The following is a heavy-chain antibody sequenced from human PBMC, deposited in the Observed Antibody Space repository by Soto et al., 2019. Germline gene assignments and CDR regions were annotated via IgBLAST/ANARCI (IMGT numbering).Heavy chain of an antibody. V-gene: IGHV3-21*01. CDR2: ISRSSSYI. CDR3: ARPTGYYYYYMDV. D-gene: IGHD4-17*01. J-gene: IGHJ6*03. CDR1: GFTFSSYS. Sequence: GGSLRLSCAASGFTFSSYSMNWVRQAPGKGLEWVSSISRSSSYIYYADSVKGRFTISRDNAKNSLYLQMNSLRAEDTAVYYCARPTGYYYYYMDVWGKGTTVTVSS.